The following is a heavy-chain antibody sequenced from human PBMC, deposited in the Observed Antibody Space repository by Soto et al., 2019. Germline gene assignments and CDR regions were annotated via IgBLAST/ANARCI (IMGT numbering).Heavy chain of an antibody. CDR1: GFTFSSYW. V-gene: IGHV3-74*01. D-gene: IGHD2-15*01. J-gene: IGHJ4*02. CDR2: INSDGSST. CDR3: VRTSLVVAAATREDY. Sequence: EVQLVESGGGLVQPGGSLRLSCAASGFTFSSYWMHWVRQAPGKGLVWVSRINSDGSSTSYADSVKGRFTISRDNANNTLYLQMNILRAEDTAVYYCVRTSLVVAAATREDYWGQGTLVTVSS.